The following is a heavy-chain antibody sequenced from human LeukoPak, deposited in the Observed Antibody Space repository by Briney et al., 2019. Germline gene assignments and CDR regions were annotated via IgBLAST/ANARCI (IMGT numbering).Heavy chain of an antibody. D-gene: IGHD4-17*01. J-gene: IGHJ5*02. CDR3: ARKDPLRRGYGDWFDP. Sequence: SETLSLTCTVPGGSISSYYWSWIRQPPGKGLEWIGYIYYGGSTNYNPSLKSRVTISVDTSKNQFSLKLSSVTAADTAVYYCARKDPLRRGYGDWFDPWGQGTLVTVSS. V-gene: IGHV4-59*01. CDR2: IYYGGST. CDR1: GGSISSYY.